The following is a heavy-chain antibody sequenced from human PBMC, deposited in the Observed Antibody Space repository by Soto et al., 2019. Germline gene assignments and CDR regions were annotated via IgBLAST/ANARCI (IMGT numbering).Heavy chain of an antibody. J-gene: IGHJ5*02. CDR1: GDSVSSNSAA. CDR2: TYYRSKWYN. CDR3: ARGTLTYSSSWYYWFDP. D-gene: IGHD6-13*01. Sequence: PSQTLSLTCAISGDSVSSNSAAWNWIRQSPSRGLEWLGRTYYRSKWYNDYAVSVKSRITINPDTSKNQFSLQLNSVTPEGTAVYYCARGTLTYSSSWYYWFDPWGQGTLVTVSS. V-gene: IGHV6-1*01.